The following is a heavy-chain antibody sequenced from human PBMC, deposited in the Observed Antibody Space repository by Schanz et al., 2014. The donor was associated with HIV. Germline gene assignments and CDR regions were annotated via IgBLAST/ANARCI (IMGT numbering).Heavy chain of an antibody. D-gene: IGHD3-10*01. J-gene: IGHJ4*02. CDR1: GFTFRNYA. CDR3: VRGLLFQGCFDS. CDR2: ISGSDGDT. V-gene: IGHV3-23*01. Sequence: EVQLLESGGGLVQPGGSLRLSCAASGFTFRNYAMSWVRQAPGKGLEWVSAISGSDGDTYYADSVKGRFTISRDNARTSLYLQMNSLRAEDTAVYYCVRGLLFQGCFDSWGQGALVTVSS.